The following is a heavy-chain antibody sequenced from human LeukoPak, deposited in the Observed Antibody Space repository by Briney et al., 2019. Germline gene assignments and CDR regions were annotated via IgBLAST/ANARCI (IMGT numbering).Heavy chain of an antibody. D-gene: IGHD3-22*01. Sequence: SQTLSLTCTVSGGSISSGGSYWSWIRQHPGKGLEWIGYIYYSVSTNYNPSLKSRVTISVDTSKTQFSLKLSSVTAAETAVYYCATISSGNKLDYWGRGTLVTVSS. CDR3: ATISSGNKLDY. CDR1: GGSISSGGSY. J-gene: IGHJ4*02. V-gene: IGHV4-31*03. CDR2: IYYSVST.